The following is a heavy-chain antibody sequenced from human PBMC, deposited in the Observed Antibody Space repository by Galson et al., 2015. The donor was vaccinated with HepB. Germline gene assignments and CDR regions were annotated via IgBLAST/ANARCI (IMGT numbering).Heavy chain of an antibody. D-gene: IGHD4-17*01. CDR2: IKSKTDGGTT. CDR1: GFTFSNAR. J-gene: IGHJ4*02. CDR3: TADVPYGDLYYFDY. Sequence: SLRLSCAASGFTFSNARMNWVRQAPGKGLEWVGRIKSKTDGGTTDYAAPVKGRFTISRDDSKNTLYLQMNSLKTEDTAVYYCTADVPYGDLYYFDYWGQGTLVTVSS. V-gene: IGHV3-15*01.